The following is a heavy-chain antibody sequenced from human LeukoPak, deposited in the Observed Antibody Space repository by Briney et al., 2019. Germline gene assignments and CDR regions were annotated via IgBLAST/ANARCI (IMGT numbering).Heavy chain of an antibody. D-gene: IGHD4-17*01. V-gene: IGHV4-31*02. CDR1: GFTFSSYA. CDR2: IYYSGST. Sequence: LRLSCAASGFTFSSYAMSWIRQHPGKGLEWIGYIYYSGSTYYNPSLKSRVTISVDTSKNQFSLKLSSVTAADTAVYYCARGSGYDYGAPRVFDPWGQGTLVTVSS. CDR3: ARGSGYDYGAPRVFDP. J-gene: IGHJ5*02.